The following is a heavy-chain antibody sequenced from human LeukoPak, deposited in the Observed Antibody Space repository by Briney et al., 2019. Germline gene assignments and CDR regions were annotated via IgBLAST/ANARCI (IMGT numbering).Heavy chain of an antibody. V-gene: IGHV1-18*01. Sequence: ASVKVSCKASGYILTNYGISWVRQAPGQGLEWMGWSSANNGNSDYPQKFQDRVTMTTDTSTSTGYMELRSLRSDDTAVYYCARGRTRRGLLFDYWGQGTLVTVSS. CDR3: ARGRTRRGLLFDY. D-gene: IGHD1-7*01. J-gene: IGHJ4*02. CDR1: GYILTNYG. CDR2: SSANNGNS.